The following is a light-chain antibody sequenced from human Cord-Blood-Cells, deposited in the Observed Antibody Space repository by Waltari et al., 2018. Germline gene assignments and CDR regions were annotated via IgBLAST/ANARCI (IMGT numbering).Light chain of an antibody. V-gene: IGLV2-23*01. CDR2: EGS. CDR1: SSVVGSYNL. J-gene: IGLJ2*01. CDR3: CSYAGSSTLV. Sequence: QSALTQPASVSGSPGQSITISCTGTSSVVGSYNLVSWYQHHPGKAPKRMIYEGSKRPSGVSNRFSGSKSGNTASLTISGLQAEDEADYYCCSYAGSSTLVFGGGTKLTVL.